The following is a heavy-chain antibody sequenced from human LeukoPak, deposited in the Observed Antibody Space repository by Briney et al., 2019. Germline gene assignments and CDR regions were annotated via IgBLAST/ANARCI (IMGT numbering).Heavy chain of an antibody. V-gene: IGHV3-33*01. CDR3: ARQLGYCSSTSCWGGPFDY. CDR1: GFTFSSYG. J-gene: IGHJ4*02. Sequence: PGRSLRLSCAASGFTFSSYGMHWVRQAPDKGLEWVAVIWYDGSNKYYADSVKGRFTISRDNSKNTLYLQMNSLRAEDTAVYYCARQLGYCSSTSCWGGPFDYWGQGTLVTVSS. CDR2: IWYDGSNK. D-gene: IGHD2-2*01.